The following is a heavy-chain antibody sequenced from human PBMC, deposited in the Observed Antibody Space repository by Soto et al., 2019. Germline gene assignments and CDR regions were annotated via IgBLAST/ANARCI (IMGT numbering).Heavy chain of an antibody. CDR1: GGTFSSYA. Sequence: ASVKVSCKASGGTFSSYAISWVRQAPGQGLEWMGGIIPIFGTANYAQKFQGRVTITADKSTSTAYMELSSLRSEDTAVYYCARDRFVDCGGDCRYFDYWGQGTLVTVSS. V-gene: IGHV1-69*06. J-gene: IGHJ4*02. CDR3: ARDRFVDCGGDCRYFDY. CDR2: IIPIFGTA. D-gene: IGHD2-21*02.